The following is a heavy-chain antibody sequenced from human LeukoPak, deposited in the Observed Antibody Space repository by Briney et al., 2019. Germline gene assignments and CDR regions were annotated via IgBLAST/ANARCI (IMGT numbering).Heavy chain of an antibody. CDR3: ARQVFGEGDSDNFDS. D-gene: IGHD3-10*01. CDR2: IAYTGST. CDR1: GASISSSY. V-gene: IGHV4-59*08. J-gene: IGHJ4*02. Sequence: SGTLSLTCTVSGASISSSYWNWIRQPPGRRMEWIGFIAYTGSTTYKPSLKSRVTLALDASKDQFSLTLSSVTAADTAVYYCARQVFGEGDSDNFDSWGQGTLVTVS.